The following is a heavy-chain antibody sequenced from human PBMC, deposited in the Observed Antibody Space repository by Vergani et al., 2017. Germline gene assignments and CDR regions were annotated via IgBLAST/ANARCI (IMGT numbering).Heavy chain of an antibody. Sequence: EVHLLESGGGLVQSGGSLRLSCAASGFTFSNSAVSWVRQAPGRGLAWVSSISGPGLSTYYADSVEGRFSISRDNSKNSLYLEMNSLRAEDTAVYYCARALEAGPGYCSSTSCYPFDYWGQGTLVTVSS. J-gene: IGHJ4*02. V-gene: IGHV3-23*01. CDR3: ARALEAGPGYCSSTSCYPFDY. D-gene: IGHD2-2*01. CDR1: GFTFSNSA. CDR2: ISGPGLST.